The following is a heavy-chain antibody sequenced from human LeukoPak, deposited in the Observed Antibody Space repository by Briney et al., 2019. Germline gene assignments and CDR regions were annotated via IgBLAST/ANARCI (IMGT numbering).Heavy chain of an antibody. Sequence: SETLSLTCTVSGGSISSSNYYWAWIRQPPGKGLEWIGNIYYSGSTYYNPSLQSRVTLSVDTSKNQFSLKLSSATAADTAVYYCATSVGSGSYEDWFDPWGQGTLVTVSS. CDR3: ATSVGSGSYEDWFDP. J-gene: IGHJ5*02. CDR1: GGSISSSNYY. CDR2: IYYSGST. V-gene: IGHV4-39*01. D-gene: IGHD3-10*01.